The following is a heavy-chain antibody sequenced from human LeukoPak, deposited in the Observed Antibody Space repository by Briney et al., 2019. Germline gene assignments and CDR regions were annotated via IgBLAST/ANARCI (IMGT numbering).Heavy chain of an antibody. CDR2: IYSGGST. V-gene: IGHV3-53*01. J-gene: IGHJ3*02. Sequence: GGSLRLSCAASGFTVSSNYMSWVRQAPGKGLEWVSVIYSGGSTYYADSVKGRFTISRDNAKNSLYLQMNSLRAEDTAVCYCARESAIRDIVVVPAAPDAFDIWGQGTMVTVSS. CDR3: ARESAIRDIVVVPAAPDAFDI. CDR1: GFTVSSNY. D-gene: IGHD2-2*01.